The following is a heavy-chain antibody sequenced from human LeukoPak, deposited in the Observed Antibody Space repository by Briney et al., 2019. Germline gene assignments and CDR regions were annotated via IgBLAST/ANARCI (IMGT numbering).Heavy chain of an antibody. Sequence: PGGSLRLSCVASGFSFSSYAMSWVRQTPGKGLEWVSGISSSGGSTYYADSVKGRFTISRDTSKNTVYLQMNSLRAEDTALYYCAKSNIVVVLAAADCWDPGILVTVSS. CDR2: ISSSGGST. CDR1: GFSFSSYA. V-gene: IGHV3-23*01. J-gene: IGHJ4*02. D-gene: IGHD2-15*01. CDR3: AKSNIVVVLAAADC.